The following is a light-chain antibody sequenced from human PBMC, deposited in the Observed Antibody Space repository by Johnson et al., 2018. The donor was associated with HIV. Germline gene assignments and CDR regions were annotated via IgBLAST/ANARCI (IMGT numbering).Light chain of an antibody. J-gene: IGLJ1*01. CDR3: GTWDNSLSTGAV. CDR2: DTY. V-gene: IGLV1-51*01. Sequence: QSVLTQSPSVSSAPGQKVTISCSGSNSNIGNNYISWYQQLPRTAPKLLIYDTYKRPSGIPDRFSGSKSGTSATLGIAGLQTGDEADYYCGTWDNSLSTGAVFGTGTKVTVL. CDR1: NSNIGNNY.